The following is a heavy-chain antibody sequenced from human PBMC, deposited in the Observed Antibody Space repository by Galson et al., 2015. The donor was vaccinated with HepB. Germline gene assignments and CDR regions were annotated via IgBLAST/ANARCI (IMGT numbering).Heavy chain of an antibody. CDR2: INAGNGNT. Sequence: SVKVSCKASGYTFTSYAMHWARQAPGQRLEWMGWINAGNGNTKYSQKFQGRVTITRDTSASTAYMELSSLRSEDTAVYYCARRHQLWFGEFAIDPWGQGTLVTVSS. CDR3: ARRHQLWFGEFAIDP. J-gene: IGHJ5*02. V-gene: IGHV1-3*01. D-gene: IGHD3-10*01. CDR1: GYTFTSYA.